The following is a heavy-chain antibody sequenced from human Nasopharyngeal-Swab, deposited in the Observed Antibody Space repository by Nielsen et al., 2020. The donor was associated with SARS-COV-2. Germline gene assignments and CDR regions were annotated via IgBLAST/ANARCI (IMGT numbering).Heavy chain of an antibody. Sequence: WIRQPPGKGLEWIGRIYTSGSTNYNPSLKSQVTISVDTSKNQFSLKLSSVTAADTAIYYCAKSRDGYNSKGMDVWGQGTTVTVSS. D-gene: IGHD5-24*01. CDR3: AKSRDGYNSKGMDV. J-gene: IGHJ6*02. CDR2: IYTSGST. V-gene: IGHV4-4*08.